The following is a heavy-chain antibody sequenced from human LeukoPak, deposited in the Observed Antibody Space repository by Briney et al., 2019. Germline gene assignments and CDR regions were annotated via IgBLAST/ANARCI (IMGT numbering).Heavy chain of an antibody. V-gene: IGHV1-2*02. D-gene: IGHD6-19*01. Sequence: ASVKVSCKASGYTFTGYYMHWVRQAPGQGLEWMGWINPNSGGTNYAQKFQGRVTMTRDTSISTAHMELSRLRSDDTAVYYCARDRIAVAGTWGYYFDYWGQGTLVTVSS. CDR2: INPNSGGT. J-gene: IGHJ4*02. CDR1: GYTFTGYY. CDR3: ARDRIAVAGTWGYYFDY.